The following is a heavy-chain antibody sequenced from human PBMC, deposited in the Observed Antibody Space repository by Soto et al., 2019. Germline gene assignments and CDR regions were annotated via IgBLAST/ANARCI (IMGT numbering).Heavy chain of an antibody. Sequence: QVQLQESGPGLVKPSQTLSLTCTVSGGSISSGDYYCSWIRQPPGKGLEWIGYIYYSGSTYYNPSLKSRLTISVDTSKNQFALKLSSVTAADTAVYYCATYSSRWSRMKFDPWGQGTLVTVSS. CDR1: GGSISSGDYY. CDR3: ATYSSRWSRMKFDP. D-gene: IGHD6-13*01. J-gene: IGHJ5*02. V-gene: IGHV4-30-4*01. CDR2: IYYSGST.